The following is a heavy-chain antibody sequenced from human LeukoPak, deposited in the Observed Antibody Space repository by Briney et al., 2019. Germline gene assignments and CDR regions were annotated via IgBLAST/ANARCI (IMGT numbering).Heavy chain of an antibody. CDR1: GFTFSDHY. CDR3: ATHSNVWLLGD. V-gene: IGHV3-72*01. J-gene: IGHJ4*02. D-gene: IGHD2/OR15-2a*01. CDR2: SRNRAKSYTT. Sequence: GGSLRLSCAVSGFTFSDHYMDWVRQAPGKGLEWVGRSRNRAKSYTTDYAASVKGRFTISRDDSKNTLYLQMNSLKAEDTAVYYCATHSNVWLLGDWGQGTLVTVSS.